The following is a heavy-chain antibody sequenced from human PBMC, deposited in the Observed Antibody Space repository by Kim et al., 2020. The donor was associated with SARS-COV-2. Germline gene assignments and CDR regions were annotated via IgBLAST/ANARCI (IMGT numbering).Heavy chain of an antibody. Sequence: GGSLRLSCAASGFTFSSCAMHWVRQAPGKGLEWVAGISYDGSNKNYADSVTGRFTISRDNSKNTLYLQMNSLRAEDTAMYYCARDPVSRLREITYSYYSMDVWGQGTTVTVSS. CDR1: GFTFSSCA. CDR2: ISYDGSNK. CDR3: ARDPVSRLREITYSYYSMDV. V-gene: IGHV3-30-3*01. D-gene: IGHD1-26*01. J-gene: IGHJ6*02.